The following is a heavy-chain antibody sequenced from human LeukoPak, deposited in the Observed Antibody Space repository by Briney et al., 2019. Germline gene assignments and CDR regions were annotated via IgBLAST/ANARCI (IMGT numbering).Heavy chain of an antibody. CDR2: INSDGSST. J-gene: IGHJ6*03. CDR3: ARAPNYYDSKAAGYYMDV. CDR1: GFTFSSSW. Sequence: PGGSLRLXCVASGFTFSSSWMHWVRQAPGKGLESVSRINSDGSSTTYADSVKGRFTISRDNVKNTLYLQMNSLRAEDTAVYYCARAPNYYDSKAAGYYMDVWGKGTTVTVSS. D-gene: IGHD3-22*01. V-gene: IGHV3-74*01.